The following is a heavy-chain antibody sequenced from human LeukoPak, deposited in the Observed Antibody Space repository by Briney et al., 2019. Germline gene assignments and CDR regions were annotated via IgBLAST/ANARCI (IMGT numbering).Heavy chain of an antibody. Sequence: PGGSLRLSCAASGFTFSSYAMSWVRQAPGKGLEWVSAISGSGGSTYYADSVKGRFTISRDNSKNTLYLQMNSLRAEDTAVYYCAKDYAIFGVVNAFDPWGQGTLVTVSS. D-gene: IGHD3-3*01. J-gene: IGHJ5*02. CDR3: AKDYAIFGVVNAFDP. V-gene: IGHV3-23*01. CDR2: ISGSGGST. CDR1: GFTFSSYA.